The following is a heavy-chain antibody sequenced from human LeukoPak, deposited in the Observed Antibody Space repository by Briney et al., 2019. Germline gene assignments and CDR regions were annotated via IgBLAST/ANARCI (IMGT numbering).Heavy chain of an antibody. Sequence: GGSLRLSCAASGLTFSSHWMSWVRQAPGEGLEWVANIKHDGSEEYYVDSLKGRFTISRDNAKNSLYLQMNSLRAEDTAVYYCARVVPGLGKAWDYFDYWGQGTLVTVSS. CDR3: ARVVPGLGKAWDYFDY. CDR2: IKHDGSEE. CDR1: GLTFSSHW. V-gene: IGHV3-7*01. D-gene: IGHD1-26*01. J-gene: IGHJ4*02.